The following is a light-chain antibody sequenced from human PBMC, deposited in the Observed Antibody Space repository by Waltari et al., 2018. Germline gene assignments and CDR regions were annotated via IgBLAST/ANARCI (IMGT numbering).Light chain of an antibody. CDR2: EAT. CDR1: SSDVGTYAL. CDR3: CSYVGDVTWV. J-gene: IGLJ3*02. V-gene: IGLV2-23*01. Sequence: QSALTQPASVSGSPGQSITIPCHGTSSDVGTYALVSWYQHHPGKAPKLMIYEATQRPSGVSDRFSGSKSGNTASLTISGLQAEDEADYYCCSYVGDVTWVFGGGTKLTVL.